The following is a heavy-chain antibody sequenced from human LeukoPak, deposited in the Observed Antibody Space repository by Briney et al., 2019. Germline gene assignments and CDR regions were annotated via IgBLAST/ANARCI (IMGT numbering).Heavy chain of an antibody. CDR3: ARQNKVSYYYGMGV. CDR1: GGSIRSYY. Sequence: SETLSLTRTVSGGSIRSYYWSWIRQPPGKGLEWVGYISYTGSTNYNPSLKGRVTISVDTSKNQFSLKLNSVTAADRAVYYCARQNKVSYYYGMGVWGQGTTVTVSS. CDR2: ISYTGST. J-gene: IGHJ6*02. V-gene: IGHV4-59*01.